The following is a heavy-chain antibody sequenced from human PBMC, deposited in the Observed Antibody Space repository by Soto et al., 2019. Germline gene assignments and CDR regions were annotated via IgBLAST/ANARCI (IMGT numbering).Heavy chain of an antibody. CDR1: GCSISSSYW. D-gene: IGHD2-2*01. Sequence: SETLSLTCAVSGCSISSSYWWSWVRQPPGKGLEWIGEIYHGGSTNYNPSLKSRVTISVDTSKNQFSLKLSSVTAADTAVYYCARERVVVPASQYYYYYYGMDVWGQGTTVTVSS. V-gene: IGHV4-4*02. CDR2: IYHGGST. J-gene: IGHJ6*02. CDR3: ARERVVVPASQYYYYYYGMDV.